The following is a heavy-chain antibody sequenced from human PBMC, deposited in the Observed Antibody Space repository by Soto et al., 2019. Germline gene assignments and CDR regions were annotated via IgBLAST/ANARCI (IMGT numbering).Heavy chain of an antibody. Sequence: QVQLVESGGGVVQPGRSLRLSCAASGFTFSSYAMHWVRQAPGKGLEWVAVISYDGSNKYYADSVKGRFTISRDNSKNTLYLQMNSLRAEDTAVYYCASCTAMVKCAFDYWGQGTLVTVSS. D-gene: IGHD5-18*01. CDR1: GFTFSSYA. J-gene: IGHJ4*02. V-gene: IGHV3-30-3*01. CDR2: ISYDGSNK. CDR3: ASCTAMVKCAFDY.